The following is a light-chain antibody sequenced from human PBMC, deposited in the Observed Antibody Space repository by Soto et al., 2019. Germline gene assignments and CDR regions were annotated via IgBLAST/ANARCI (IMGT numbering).Light chain of an antibody. Sequence: QSALTQPASVSGSPGQSITISCPGTSSDVGGYNYVSWYQQHPGKAPKLMIYDVSNRPSGVSNRFSGSKSGNTASLTISGLHDEDAADYYCRSYTSSSMLFGGGTKVTVL. CDR3: RSYTSSSML. CDR2: DVS. J-gene: IGLJ2*01. CDR1: SSDVGGYNY. V-gene: IGLV2-14*01.